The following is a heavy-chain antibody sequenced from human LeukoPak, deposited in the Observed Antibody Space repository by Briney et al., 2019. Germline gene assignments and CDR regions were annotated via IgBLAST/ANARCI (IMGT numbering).Heavy chain of an antibody. CDR2: ISGGGDTI. V-gene: IGHV3-48*03. J-gene: IGHJ1*01. Sequence: GGSLRLSCAASGFTFSNYEINWVRQAPGKGLEWVSYISGGGDTIYYADSVKGRFTISRDNSKNTLYLQMNSLRAEDTAVYYCANPSYGDYEEYFQHWGQGTLVTVSS. D-gene: IGHD4-17*01. CDR3: ANPSYGDYEEYFQH. CDR1: GFTFSNYE.